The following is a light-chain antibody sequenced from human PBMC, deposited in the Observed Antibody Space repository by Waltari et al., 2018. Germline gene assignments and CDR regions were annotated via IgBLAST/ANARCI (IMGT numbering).Light chain of an antibody. V-gene: IGKV3-15*01. CDR3: QQYNVWPPLT. CDR2: DAS. CDR1: QIIHDN. J-gene: IGKJ4*01. Sequence: EIVMTPPPSPLSVSQGERVTPYCRASQIIHDNLAWYQQKPGQAPRLLIFDASTRATGIPARFRSSGSGAEFTLTITSLQSEDCAVYYCQQYNVWPPLTFGGGTKVEIK.